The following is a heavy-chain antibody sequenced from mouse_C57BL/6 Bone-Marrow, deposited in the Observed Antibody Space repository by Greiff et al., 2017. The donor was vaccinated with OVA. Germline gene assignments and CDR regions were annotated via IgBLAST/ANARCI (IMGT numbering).Heavy chain of an antibody. CDR1: GYTFTDYY. CDR2: IFPGSGST. CDR3: ASLCYGSSVDY. D-gene: IGHD1-1*01. V-gene: IGHV1-75*01. Sequence: QVQLQQSGPELVKPGASVKISCKASGYTFTDYYINWVKQRPGQGLEWIGWIFPGSGSTYYNEKFKGKATLTVDKSSSTAYMVLRSLTSEDSAVNFCASLCYGSSVDYWGQGTTLTVSS. J-gene: IGHJ2*01.